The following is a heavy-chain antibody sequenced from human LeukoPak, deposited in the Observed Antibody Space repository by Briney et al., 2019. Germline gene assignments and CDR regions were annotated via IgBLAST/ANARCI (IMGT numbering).Heavy chain of an antibody. Sequence: GESLKISCQGSGFSFTSYWINWVRQMPGKGLEWMGRIDPSDSYTNHSPSFQGHVTISADKSLSTAYLQWSSLKASDTAMYYCARHRPGGAGDYWGQGTLVTVSS. J-gene: IGHJ4*02. D-gene: IGHD6-6*01. CDR3: ARHRPGGAGDY. CDR1: GFSFTSYW. V-gene: IGHV5-10-1*01. CDR2: IDPSDSYT.